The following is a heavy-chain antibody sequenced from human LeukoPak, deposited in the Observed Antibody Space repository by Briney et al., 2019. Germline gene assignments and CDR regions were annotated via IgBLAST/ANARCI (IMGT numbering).Heavy chain of an antibody. CDR2: IYSSGST. Sequence: GGSLRLSCAASGCTVSNNYMSWVRQAPGKGLEWVSLIYSSGSTHYADSVKGRFTICRDNSKNTLYLQMNSLRAEDTAMYYCATDRRGYSAYDYEACLDYWGQGTLVTVSS. J-gene: IGHJ4*02. CDR3: ATDRRGYSAYDYEACLDY. D-gene: IGHD5-12*01. V-gene: IGHV3-66*03. CDR1: GCTVSNNY.